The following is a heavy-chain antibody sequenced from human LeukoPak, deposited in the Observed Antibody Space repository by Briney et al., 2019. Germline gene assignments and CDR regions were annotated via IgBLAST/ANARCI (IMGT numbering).Heavy chain of an antibody. V-gene: IGHV4-61*01. D-gene: IGHD3-3*01. J-gene: IGHJ6*02. CDR1: GGSVSSGSYY. CDR3: ARDPKPGTYYDFWSGYYPNYGMDV. CDR2: IYYSGST. Sequence: SETLSLTCTVSGGSVSSGSYYWSWIRLPPGKGLEWIGYIYYSGSTNYNPSLKSRVTISVDTSKNQFSLKLSSVTAADTAVYYCARDPKPGTYYDFWSGYYPNYGMDVWGQGTTVTVSS.